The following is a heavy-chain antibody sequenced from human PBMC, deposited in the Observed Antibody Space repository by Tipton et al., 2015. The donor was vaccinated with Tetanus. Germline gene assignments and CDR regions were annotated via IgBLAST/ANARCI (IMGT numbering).Heavy chain of an antibody. Sequence: LRLSCIVSGGSISSSRYYRGWVRQPPGKGLEWIGSIFYTGSTYYNPSLKSRVTMPVDTSKNQFSLSLRSVTAADTAVYYCASHYGSGSDDAFDIWGQGTMVTVSS. V-gene: IGHV4-39*07. J-gene: IGHJ3*02. CDR3: ASHYGSGSDDAFDI. D-gene: IGHD3-10*01. CDR1: GGSISSSRYY. CDR2: IFYTGST.